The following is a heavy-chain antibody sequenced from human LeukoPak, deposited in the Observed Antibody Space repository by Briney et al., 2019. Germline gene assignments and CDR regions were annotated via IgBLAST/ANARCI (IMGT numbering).Heavy chain of an antibody. CDR1: GGSISSGGYS. D-gene: IGHD5-18*01. Sequence: KPSETLSLTCAVSGGSISSGGYSWSWIRQPPGKGLEWIGYIYHSGSTYYNPSLKSRVTISVDRSKNQFSLKLSSVTAADTAVYYCARGSGYVDTAMEDYFDYWGQGTLVTVSS. CDR3: ARGSGYVDTAMEDYFDY. CDR2: IYHSGST. V-gene: IGHV4-30-2*01. J-gene: IGHJ4*02.